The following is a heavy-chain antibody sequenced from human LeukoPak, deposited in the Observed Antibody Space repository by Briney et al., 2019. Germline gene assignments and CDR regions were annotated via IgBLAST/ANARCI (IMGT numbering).Heavy chain of an antibody. CDR1: GYRFTRYW. CDR2: IYPGDSDT. Sequence: GESLKISCKGSGYRFTRYWIGWVRQMPGKGLEWMGIIYPGDSDTRYSPSFQGQVTISADKSISTAYLQWSSLKASDTAMYYCARRTVTHYWYFDLWGRGTLVTVSS. J-gene: IGHJ2*01. CDR3: ARRTVTHYWYFDL. V-gene: IGHV5-51*01. D-gene: IGHD4-11*01.